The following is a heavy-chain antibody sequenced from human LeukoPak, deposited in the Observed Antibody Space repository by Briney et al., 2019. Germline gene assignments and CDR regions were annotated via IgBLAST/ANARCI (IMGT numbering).Heavy chain of an antibody. CDR2: IYPVDADI. V-gene: IGHV5-51*01. Sequence: GESLKISCKGSGYSFTTYWIGWVRQMPGKGLEWMGIIYPVDADITYSPSFQGQVTISADKSISAAYLQWSSLKASDTAMYYCASPGYCTSTTCLSRGFAFDIWGQGTMVTVSS. J-gene: IGHJ3*02. D-gene: IGHD2-2*01. CDR1: GYSFTTYW. CDR3: ASPGYCTSTTCLSRGFAFDI.